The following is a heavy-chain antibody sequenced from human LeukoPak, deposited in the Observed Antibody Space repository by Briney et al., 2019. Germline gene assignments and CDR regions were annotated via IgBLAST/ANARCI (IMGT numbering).Heavy chain of an antibody. CDR3: ARVSGRLEPRSDLDY. J-gene: IGHJ4*02. CDR1: GFTFASYY. CDR2: ISGDSTYI. Sequence: GGSLRLPCAASGFTFASYYTNWVRHAPGKGLEWVSYISGDSTYIYNARSVRGRFPISRDNAQATLYLQMNSLSAGDTAVYYCARVSGRLEPRSDLDYWGQGTLAIVSS. V-gene: IGHV3-21*01. D-gene: IGHD1-14*01.